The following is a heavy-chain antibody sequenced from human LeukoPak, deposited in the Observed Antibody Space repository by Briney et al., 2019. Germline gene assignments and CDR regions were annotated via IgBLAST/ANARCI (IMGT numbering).Heavy chain of an antibody. Sequence: GSLRLSCVGSAFTFSSSWMNWVRQAPGKGLEWVANINEDGSKKSYVYSVKGRFTISRDNAKNSLFLQMSSLRAEDTALYYCDYRGEWGQGILVTVSS. J-gene: IGHJ4*02. CDR1: AFTFSSSW. D-gene: IGHD3-10*01. CDR2: INEDGSKK. V-gene: IGHV3-7*05. CDR3: DYRGE.